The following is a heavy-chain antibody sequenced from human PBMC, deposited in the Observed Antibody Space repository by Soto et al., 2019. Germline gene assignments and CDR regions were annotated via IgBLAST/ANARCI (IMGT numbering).Heavy chain of an antibody. CDR3: ARNHPGEGADY. V-gene: IGHV4-34*01. Sequence: SETLSLTCAVYGGSFSGYYWSWIRQPPGKGLEWIGEINHSGSTNYNPSLKSRFTISVDTSKNQFSVKLSSVTAADTAVYYCARNHPGEGADYWGQGTLVTVSS. D-gene: IGHD1-26*01. CDR1: GGSFSGYY. CDR2: INHSGST. J-gene: IGHJ4*02.